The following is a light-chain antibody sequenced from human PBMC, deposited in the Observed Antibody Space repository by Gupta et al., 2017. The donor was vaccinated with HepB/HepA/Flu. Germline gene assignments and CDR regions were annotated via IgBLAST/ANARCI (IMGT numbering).Light chain of an antibody. CDR1: SFDIGAGYD. CDR2: DNI. CDR3: QSFDSRLNGYV. J-gene: IGLJ1*01. V-gene: IGLV1-40*01. Sequence: QPILTQSPSLSGAPRQWAAISSTGGSFDIGAGYDVHWYRQSPGTAPRLIIYDNINRPSGVPDRLSGSKSGTSASLAITGLQPEDEADYYCQSFDSRLNGYVFGSGTKVTVL.